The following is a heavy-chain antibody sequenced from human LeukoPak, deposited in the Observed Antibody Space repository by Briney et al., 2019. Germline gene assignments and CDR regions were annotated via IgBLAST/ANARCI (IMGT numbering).Heavy chain of an antibody. CDR2: ISSSGSTI. D-gene: IGHD3-10*01. J-gene: IGHJ6*03. CDR3: AKDRRGGYYYYYMDV. V-gene: IGHV3-48*03. CDR1: GFTFSSYE. Sequence: GGSLRLSCAASGFTFSSYEMNWVRQAPGKGLEWVSYISSSGSTIYYADSVKGRFTISRDNAKNSLYLQMNSLRAEDTALYYCAKDRRGGYYYYYMDVWGKGTTVTVSS.